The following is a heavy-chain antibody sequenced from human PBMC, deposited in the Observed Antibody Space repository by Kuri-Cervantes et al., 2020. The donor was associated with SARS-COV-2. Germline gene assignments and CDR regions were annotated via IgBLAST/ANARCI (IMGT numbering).Heavy chain of an antibody. J-gene: IGHJ4*02. CDR1: GFTFSDYY. Sequence: GGSLRLSCAASGFTFSDYYMSWIRQAPGKGLEWISYISYSGTYTKYTDSVKGRFSVSRDNTENSLVLQMDSLRAEDTAIYYCARDSAWANGDNSYYFDYWGQGTLVTVPS. D-gene: IGHD4-17*01. V-gene: IGHV3-11*05. CDR3: ARDSAWANGDNSYYFDY. CDR2: ISYSGTYT.